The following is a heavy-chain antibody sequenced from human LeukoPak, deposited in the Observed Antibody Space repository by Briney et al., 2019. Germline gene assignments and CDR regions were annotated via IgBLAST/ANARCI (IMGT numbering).Heavy chain of an antibody. D-gene: IGHD2-15*01. CDR2: INPNSGGT. Sequence: ASVKVSCKASGYTFTGYYMHWVRQAPGQGLEWMGWINPNSGGTNYAQKFQGRVTMTRDTSISTAYMELSRLTSDDTAMYYCAPLGYCSGGTCYNGNWGQGTLVTVSS. J-gene: IGHJ4*02. CDR3: APLGYCSGGTCYNGN. CDR1: GYTFTGYY. V-gene: IGHV1-2*02.